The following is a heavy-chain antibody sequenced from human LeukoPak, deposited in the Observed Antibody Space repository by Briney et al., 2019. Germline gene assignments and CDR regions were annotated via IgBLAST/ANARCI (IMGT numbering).Heavy chain of an antibody. CDR1: GLTFSDAW. D-gene: IGHD5-12*01. J-gene: IGHJ4*02. Sequence: RSGGSLRLSCVLSGLTFSDAWMSWVRQAPGKGLERVGRIRNDRITDYAAPVQGRFSISRDNSKNTFYLQMNSLRTEDTGMYFCTLMATIFTVDYCGQGTLVTVSS. CDR3: TLMATIFTVDY. CDR2: IRNDRIT. V-gene: IGHV3-15*01.